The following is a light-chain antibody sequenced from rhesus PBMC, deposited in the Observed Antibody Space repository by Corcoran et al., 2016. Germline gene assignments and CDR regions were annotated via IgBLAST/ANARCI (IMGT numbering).Light chain of an antibody. J-gene: IGKJ3*01. Sequence: DIQMTQSPSSLSASVGDRGTITCRATENVKNNLHWYQKKPGKALPLLLYTATTLKSGVPSRFSGTGSGTDYTFTFSNLQPEDFATYFCPHSYGAPFTFGPGTKLDIK. CDR2: TAT. CDR1: ENVKNN. CDR3: PHSYGAPFT. V-gene: IGKV1-74*01.